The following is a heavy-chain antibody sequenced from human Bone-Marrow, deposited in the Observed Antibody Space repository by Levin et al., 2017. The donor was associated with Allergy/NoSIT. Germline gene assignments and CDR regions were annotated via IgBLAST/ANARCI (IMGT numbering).Heavy chain of an antibody. CDR1: GLTFSSSA. D-gene: IGHD3-22*01. CDR2: ISDNGGRT. J-gene: IGHJ4*02. Sequence: PSGGSLRLSCAASGLTFSSSAMSWVRQAPGKGLEWVSVISDNGGRTYYADSVKGRFTISRDNSKNTLYLEMNSLRADDTALYYCAKMELITVYDYFNYWGQGTLVTVSS. CDR3: AKMELITVYDYFNY. V-gene: IGHV3-23*01.